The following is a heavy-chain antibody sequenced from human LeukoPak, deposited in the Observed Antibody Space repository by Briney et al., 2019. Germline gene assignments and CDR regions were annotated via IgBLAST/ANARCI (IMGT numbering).Heavy chain of an antibody. V-gene: IGHV3-23*01. CDR1: GFTFSSYA. Sequence: GGSLRLSCAASGFTFSSYAMSWVRQAPGKGLEWVSAISGSGGATYYADSVKGRFTIPRDNSKNTLYLQMNSLRAEDTAVYYCAKSYGSGPVWDYWGQGTLVTVSS. J-gene: IGHJ4*02. D-gene: IGHD3-10*01. CDR2: ISGSGGAT. CDR3: AKSYGSGPVWDY.